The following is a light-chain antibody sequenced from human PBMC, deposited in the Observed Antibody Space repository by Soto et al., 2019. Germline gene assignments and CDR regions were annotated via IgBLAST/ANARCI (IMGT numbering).Light chain of an antibody. Sequence: QSALTQPASVSGSPGQSITISCTGTSSDIGIYKYVSWYQQHPGKVPKLIIYDVTNRPPGVSNRFSGSKSGNTASLTISGLQADDEADYYCCSYTTSSTRVFGPGTKLTVL. CDR1: SSDIGIYKY. CDR2: DVT. CDR3: CSYTTSSTRV. V-gene: IGLV2-14*03. J-gene: IGLJ1*01.